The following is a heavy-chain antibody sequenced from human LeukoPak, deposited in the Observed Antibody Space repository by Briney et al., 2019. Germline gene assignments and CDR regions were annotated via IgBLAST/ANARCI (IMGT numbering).Heavy chain of an antibody. CDR1: GFTFSSYA. CDR2: ISYDGSNK. J-gene: IGHJ4*02. Sequence: GGSLRLSCAASGFTFSSYAMHWVRQAPGKGLEWVAVISYDGSNKYYADSVKGRFTISRDNSKNTLYLQMNSLRAEDTAVYYCARGGVYYDFWSGYYTLDQWGQGTLVTVSS. D-gene: IGHD3-3*01. CDR3: ARGGVYYDFWSGYYTLDQ. V-gene: IGHV3-30-3*01.